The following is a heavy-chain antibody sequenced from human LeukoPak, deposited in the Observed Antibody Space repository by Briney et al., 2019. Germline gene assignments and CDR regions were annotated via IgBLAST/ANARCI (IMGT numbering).Heavy chain of an antibody. CDR2: IILILGIA. V-gene: IGHV1-69*02. CDR3: ASRYCSSTSCYTLSAFDI. CDR1: GGTFSSYT. Sequence: SVKVSCKASGGTFSSYTISWVRQAPGQGLEWMGRIILILGIANYAQKLQGRVTITADKSTSTAYMELSSLRSEDTAVYYCASRYCSSTSCYTLSAFDIWGQGTMVTVAS. D-gene: IGHD2-2*02. J-gene: IGHJ3*02.